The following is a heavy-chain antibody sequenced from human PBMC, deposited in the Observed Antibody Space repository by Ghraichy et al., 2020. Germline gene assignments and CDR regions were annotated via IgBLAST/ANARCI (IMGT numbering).Heavy chain of an antibody. V-gene: IGHV4-39*01. CDR3: ARLGADSSGYLRSYYFDY. J-gene: IGHJ4*02. CDR2: IYYSGST. D-gene: IGHD3-22*01. CDR1: GGSISSSSYY. Sequence: SETLSLTCTVSGGSISSSSYYWGWIRQPPGKGLEWIGSIYYSGSTYYNPSLTSRVTISVDTSKNQFSLKLSSVTAADTAVYYCARLGADSSGYLRSYYFDYWGQGTLVTVSS.